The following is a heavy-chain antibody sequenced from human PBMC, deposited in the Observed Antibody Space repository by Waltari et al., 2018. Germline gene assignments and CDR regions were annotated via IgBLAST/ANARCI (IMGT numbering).Heavy chain of an antibody. D-gene: IGHD2-8*01. CDR1: GFTFDDYA. V-gene: IGHV5-51*01. J-gene: IGHJ3*02. Sequence: EVQLVESGGVVVQPGGSLRLSCAASGFTFDDYAMHWVRQMPGKGLEWMGIIYPGDSDTRYSPSFQGQVTISADKSISTAYLQWSSLKASDTAMYYCARNGYCTNGVCYFLEKIAFDIWGQGTMVTVSS. CDR3: ARNGYCTNGVCYFLEKIAFDI. CDR2: IYPGDSDT.